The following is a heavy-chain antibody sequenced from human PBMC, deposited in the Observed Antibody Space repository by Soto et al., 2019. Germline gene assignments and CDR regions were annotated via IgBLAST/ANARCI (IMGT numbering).Heavy chain of an antibody. J-gene: IGHJ4*02. CDR1: GFTFRDYD. Sequence: GGSLRLSCTASGFTFRDYDMSWFRQAPGKGLEWVGFITSNVYGGTTEYAASVKGRFTVSRDDSKSIAYLDMNSRNAEDAGFFYCSRVKGLQYLGWGLYDNWGQGTQVTLP. CDR3: SRVKGLQYLGWGLYDN. CDR2: ITSNVYGGTT. V-gene: IGHV3-49*03. D-gene: IGHD2-21*01.